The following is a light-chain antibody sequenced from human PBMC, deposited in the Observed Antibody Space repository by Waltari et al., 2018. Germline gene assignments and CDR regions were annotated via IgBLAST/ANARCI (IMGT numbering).Light chain of an antibody. V-gene: IGLV2-14*03. Sequence: QSALTQPASVSGSPGQSITISCTGTSSDVGGYNYVSLYQQHPGKAPKLMIYDVSNRPSGVSNRFSGSKSGNTASLTISGLQAEDEADYYCSSYTSSNTLGFGTGTKVTVL. CDR1: SSDVGGYNY. CDR2: DVS. J-gene: IGLJ1*01. CDR3: SSYTSSNTLG.